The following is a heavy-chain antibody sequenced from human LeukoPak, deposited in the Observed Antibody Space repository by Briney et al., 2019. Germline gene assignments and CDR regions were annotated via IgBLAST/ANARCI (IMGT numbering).Heavy chain of an antibody. J-gene: IGHJ4*02. V-gene: IGHV1-46*01. Sequence: ASVKVSCKASGYTFTSYYMHWVRQAPGQGLEWMGIINPSGGSTSYAQKFQGRVTMTRDTSTSTVYMELSSLRSKDTAVYYCARAYQKSVAGNYGGNGIDYWGQGTLVTVSS. CDR2: INPSGGST. CDR3: ARAYQKSVAGNYGGNGIDY. D-gene: IGHD6-19*01. CDR1: GYTFTSYY.